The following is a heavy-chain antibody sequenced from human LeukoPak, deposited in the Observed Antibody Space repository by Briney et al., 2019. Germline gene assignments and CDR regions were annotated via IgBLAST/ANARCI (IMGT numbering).Heavy chain of an antibody. Sequence: PSETLSLTCTVSGGSISGASYYWRWVRQPAGTGLEWIGHIYTSGSTNHDPSLNSRVTISLDTSKNQFPLKLTSVTAADTAVYYCARAPRREWELFPPYSDYWGQGTLVTVSS. CDR1: GGSISGASYY. D-gene: IGHD1-26*01. J-gene: IGHJ4*02. CDR2: IYTSGST. CDR3: ARAPRREWELFPPYSDY. V-gene: IGHV4-61*09.